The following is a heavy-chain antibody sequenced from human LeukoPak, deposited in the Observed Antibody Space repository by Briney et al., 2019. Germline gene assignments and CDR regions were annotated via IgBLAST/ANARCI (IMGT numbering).Heavy chain of an antibody. D-gene: IGHD6-13*01. CDR3: ARALPAAGTHNWFDP. CDR1: GGSISSGGYY. V-gene: IGHV4-31*03. CDR2: IYYSGST. Sequence: PSQTLSLTCTVSGGSISSGGYYWSWIRQHPGKGLEWIGYIYYSGSTYYNPSLKSRVTISVYTSKNQFSLKLSSVTAADTAVYYCARALPAAGTHNWFDPWGQGTLVTVSS. J-gene: IGHJ5*02.